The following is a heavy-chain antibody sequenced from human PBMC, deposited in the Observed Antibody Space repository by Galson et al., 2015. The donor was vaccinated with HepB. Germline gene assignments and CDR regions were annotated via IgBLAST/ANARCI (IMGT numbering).Heavy chain of an antibody. CDR2: ISTTSDTI. CDR3: ASDCDGSGSFYNMLGY. D-gene: IGHD3-10*01. V-gene: IGHV3-48*02. Sequence: SLRLSCAASGFTFSSYTMNWVRQAPGKGLESVSYISTTSDTIYYADSVKGRLSISRDNSKDTVYLQMNSLRDEDTAVYYCASDCDGSGSFYNMLGYWGQGTMVTVSS. J-gene: IGHJ4*02. CDR1: GFTFSSYT.